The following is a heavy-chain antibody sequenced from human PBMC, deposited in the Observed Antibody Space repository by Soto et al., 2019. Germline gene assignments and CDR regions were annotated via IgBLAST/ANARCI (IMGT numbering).Heavy chain of an antibody. J-gene: IGHJ6*02. CDR2: IMPVFATT. V-gene: IGHV1-69*12. CDR1: GGTFSTSA. Sequence: QVQLMQSGAEVKKPGSSVKVSCKASGGTFSTSAISWVRQAPGEGLEWVGGIMPVFATTDYAQKFQGRVTIPADESTTTAYLELTSLTTDDTAVYYWARGKGRQQLGGTYYSILDVWGQGTAITVSS. D-gene: IGHD3-3*02. CDR3: ARGKGRQQLGGTYYSILDV.